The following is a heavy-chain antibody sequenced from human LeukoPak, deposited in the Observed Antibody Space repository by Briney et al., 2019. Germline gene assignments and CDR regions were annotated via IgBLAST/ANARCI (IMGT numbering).Heavy chain of an antibody. J-gene: IGHJ3*02. V-gene: IGHV4-4*07. D-gene: IGHD3-10*01. CDR2: VDVRRNT. CDR3: ARVRTSMDRGFQHAFDI. Sequence: GSLRLSCAASGFTFSNAWMSWIRQSAGKGLEWIGRVDVRRNTKYNASLKGRITTSLDTSKNHFSLNVTSLTAADAAVYYCARVRTSMDRGFQHAFDIWGQGIMVTVS. CDR1: GFTFSNAW.